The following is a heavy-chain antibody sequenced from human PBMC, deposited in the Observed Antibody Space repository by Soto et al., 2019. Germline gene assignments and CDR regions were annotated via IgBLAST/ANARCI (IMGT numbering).Heavy chain of an antibody. D-gene: IGHD4-17*01. CDR3: ASEKEEDYGDYRYYYGMDV. J-gene: IGHJ6*02. V-gene: IGHV3-30-3*01. CDR2: ISYDGSNK. Sequence: QVQLVESGGGVVQPGRSLRLSCAASGFTFSSYAMHWVRQAPGKGLEWVAVISYDGSNKYYADSVKGRFTISRDNSKNPLYLQMNSLRAEETAVYYCASEKEEDYGDYRYYYGMDVWGQGTTVTVSS. CDR1: GFTFSSYA.